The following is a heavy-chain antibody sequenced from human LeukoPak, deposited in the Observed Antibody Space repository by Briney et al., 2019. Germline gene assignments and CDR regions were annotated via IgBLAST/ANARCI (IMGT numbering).Heavy chain of an antibody. CDR3: ARTYNDTSGNLNQAFDI. V-gene: IGHV4-34*01. D-gene: IGHD3-22*01. CDR2: FNHGGGT. J-gene: IGHJ3*02. CDR1: GGSFSDDY. Sequence: SETLSLTCAVYGGSFSDDYWSWIRQPPGKGLEWIGEFNHGGGTNYNPSLKSRVTISLAASKSQVSLKLSSVTAADTAVYFCARTYNDTSGNLNQAFDIWGPGTMVTVSS.